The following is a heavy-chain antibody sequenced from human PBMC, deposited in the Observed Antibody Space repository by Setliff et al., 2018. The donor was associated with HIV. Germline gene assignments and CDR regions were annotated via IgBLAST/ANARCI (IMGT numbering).Heavy chain of an antibody. D-gene: IGHD4-4*01. Sequence: GSLRLSCAASGFSFRSYAVSWVRQAPGKGLEWVSVISGSGDITYYRESVKGRFTVSRDNSNNTVYLQMNSLRAEDTAMYYCAKTQTVITVYGPFDSWGQETPVTVSS. CDR2: ISGSGDIT. V-gene: IGHV3-23*01. J-gene: IGHJ4*02. CDR1: GFSFRSYA. CDR3: AKTQTVITVYGPFDS.